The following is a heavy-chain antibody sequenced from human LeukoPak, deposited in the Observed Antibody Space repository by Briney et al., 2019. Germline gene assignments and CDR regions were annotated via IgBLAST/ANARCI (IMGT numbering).Heavy chain of an antibody. CDR2: ITSSSSTI. Sequence: GGSLRLSCAASGFTFSSYSMNWVRQAPGKGLEWVSYITSSSSTIYYADSVKGRFTISRDNSKNTLYLQMNSLRAEDTAVYYCARDYYDSSGYSIPNDYWGQGTLVTVSS. CDR1: GFTFSSYS. D-gene: IGHD3-22*01. J-gene: IGHJ4*02. V-gene: IGHV3-48*01. CDR3: ARDYYDSSGYSIPNDY.